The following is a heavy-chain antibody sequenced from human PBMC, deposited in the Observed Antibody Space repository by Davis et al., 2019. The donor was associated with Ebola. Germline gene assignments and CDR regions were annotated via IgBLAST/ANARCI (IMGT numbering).Heavy chain of an antibody. CDR3: AKGSLYGSRSITAGMDV. J-gene: IGHJ6*02. CDR2: ISGSGTGT. Sequence: GESLKIPCAASGFTLISYSMTWVRQAPGKGLEWVSGISGSGTGTYYADSVKGRFTFSRDTSMNTLYLQMNSLRAEDTAVYYCAKGSLYGSRSITAGMDVWGQGTTVTVSS. V-gene: IGHV3-23*01. D-gene: IGHD4-17*01. CDR1: GFTLISYS.